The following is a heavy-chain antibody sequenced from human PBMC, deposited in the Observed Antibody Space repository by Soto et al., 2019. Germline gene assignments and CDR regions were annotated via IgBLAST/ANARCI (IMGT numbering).Heavy chain of an antibody. V-gene: IGHV1-3*01. CDR1: GYTFSNYS. J-gene: IGHJ4*02. CDR2: ISAVNGNT. Sequence: ASVKVSCKASGYTFSNYSIHWVRQAPGQRLEWVGWISAVNGNTKYSERFQGRITMTRDTSASTAYMELSSLKSEDTAVYFCARNYQGLSYWGQGTLVTVSS. CDR3: ARNYQGLSY. D-gene: IGHD1-7*01.